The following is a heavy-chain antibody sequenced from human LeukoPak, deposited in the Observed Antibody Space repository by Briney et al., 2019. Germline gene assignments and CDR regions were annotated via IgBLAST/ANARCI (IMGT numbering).Heavy chain of an antibody. V-gene: IGHV3-7*01. Sequence: GGSLRLSCAASGFTFSSYWMSWVRQAPGKGLEWVANIKRDGSEKYYVDSVKGRFTISRDNAKNSLYLQMNSLRAEDTAVYYCARDTYYYDSSGYAFDYWGQGTLVTVSS. CDR2: IKRDGSEK. CDR3: ARDTYYYDSSGYAFDY. J-gene: IGHJ4*02. D-gene: IGHD3-22*01. CDR1: GFTFSSYW.